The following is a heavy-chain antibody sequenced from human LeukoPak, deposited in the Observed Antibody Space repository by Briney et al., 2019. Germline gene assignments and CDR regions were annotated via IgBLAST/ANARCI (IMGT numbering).Heavy chain of an antibody. D-gene: IGHD5-24*01. J-gene: IGHJ4*02. CDR1: GYTFNVFY. Sequence: GASVKVSCKASGYTFNVFYMHWVRQAPGQGLEWMGWMNPNSGGTDYAQKFQGRVTMTRDTSISTAYMELSRLRSDDTAVYYCARVGWEMAIMGDFDYWGQGTLVTVSS. CDR2: MNPNSGGT. CDR3: ARVGWEMAIMGDFDY. V-gene: IGHV1-2*02.